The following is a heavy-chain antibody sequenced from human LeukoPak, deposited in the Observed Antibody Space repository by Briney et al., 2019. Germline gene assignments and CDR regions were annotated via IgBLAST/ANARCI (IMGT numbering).Heavy chain of an antibody. Sequence: GGSLRLSCAASGFTFSSYGMHWVRQAPGKGLEWEAVIWYDGSNKYYADSVKGRFTISRDNSKNTLYLQMNSLRAEDTAVYYCARVEAAAGYYYYGVDVWGKGTTVTVSS. CDR3: ARVEAAAGYYYYGVDV. J-gene: IGHJ6*04. CDR1: GFTFSSYG. CDR2: IWYDGSNK. D-gene: IGHD6-13*01. V-gene: IGHV3-33*01.